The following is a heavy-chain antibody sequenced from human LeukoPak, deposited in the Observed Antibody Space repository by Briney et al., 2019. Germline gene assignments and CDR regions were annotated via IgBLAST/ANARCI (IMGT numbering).Heavy chain of an antibody. V-gene: IGHV3-33*01. Sequence: GRSLRLSCAASGFTFSSYGMPSVRQAPGKGLEWVAVIWYDGSNKYYADSVKGRFTISRDNSKNTLYLQMNSLRAEDTAVYYCARSPHADSSGYPEYFQHWGQGTLVTVPS. D-gene: IGHD3-22*01. CDR2: IWYDGSNK. CDR1: GFTFSSYG. CDR3: ARSPHADSSGYPEYFQH. J-gene: IGHJ1*01.